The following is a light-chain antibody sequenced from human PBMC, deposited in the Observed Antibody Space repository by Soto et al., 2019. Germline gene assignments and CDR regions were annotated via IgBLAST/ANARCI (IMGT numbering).Light chain of an antibody. CDR3: KQRSNWPKT. V-gene: IGKV3-11*01. J-gene: IGKJ1*01. CDR1: ESVSSN. Sequence: EIVLTQSPGTLSLSPGDRATLSCRARESVSSNLAWYQQKPGQAPRLLIYDVSNRATGIPARFSGSGSGTDFTLTIRSLEPEDFAVYYCKQRSNWPKTFGQGTKVDIK. CDR2: DVS.